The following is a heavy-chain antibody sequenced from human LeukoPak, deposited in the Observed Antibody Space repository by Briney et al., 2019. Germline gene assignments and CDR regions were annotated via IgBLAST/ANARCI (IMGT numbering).Heavy chain of an antibody. CDR2: INAGNGNT. Sequence: ASVKVSCKASGYTFTSYAMHWVRQAPGQRLEWMGWINAGNGNTKYSQKFQGRVTITRDTSASTAYMEPSSLRSEDTAVYYCARDQGRQGYSYGYLPHYWGQGTLVTVSS. V-gene: IGHV1-3*01. J-gene: IGHJ4*02. CDR3: ARDQGRQGYSYGYLPHY. D-gene: IGHD5-18*01. CDR1: GYTFTSYA.